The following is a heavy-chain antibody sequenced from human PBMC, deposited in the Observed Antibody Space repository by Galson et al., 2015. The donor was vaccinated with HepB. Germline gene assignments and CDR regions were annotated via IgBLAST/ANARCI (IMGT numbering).Heavy chain of an antibody. V-gene: IGHV3-30*18. D-gene: IGHD3-10*01. CDR2: ISYDGSNK. Sequence: SLRLSCAASGFTFSSCGMHWVRQAPGKGLEWVAVISYDGSNKYYADSVKGRFTISRDNSKNTLYLQMNSLRAEDTAVYYCAKDRGQYYFDYWGQGTLVTVSS. CDR3: AKDRGQYYFDY. J-gene: IGHJ4*02. CDR1: GFTFSSCG.